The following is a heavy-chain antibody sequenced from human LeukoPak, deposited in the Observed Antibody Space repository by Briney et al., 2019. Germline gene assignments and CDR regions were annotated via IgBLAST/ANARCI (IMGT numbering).Heavy chain of an antibody. D-gene: IGHD2-8*01. CDR3: AKTQEDIVLMVYARYYYYYMDV. CDR2: IWYDGSNK. Sequence: GGSLRLSCAASGFTFSSYCMHWVRQAPGKGLEWVAVIWYDGSNKYYADSVKGRFTISRDNSKNTLYLQMNSLRAEDTAVYYCAKTQEDIVLMVYARYYYYYMDVWGKGTTVTVSS. CDR1: GFTFSSYC. J-gene: IGHJ6*03. V-gene: IGHV3-33*06.